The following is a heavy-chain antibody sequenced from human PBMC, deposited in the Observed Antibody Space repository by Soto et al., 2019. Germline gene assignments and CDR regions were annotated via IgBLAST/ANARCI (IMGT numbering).Heavy chain of an antibody. CDR1: GFTFSSYA. CDR2: ISYDGSNK. V-gene: IGHV3-30*04. J-gene: IGHJ4*02. CDR3: ARARRDGSRRYFDY. D-gene: IGHD6-13*01. Sequence: GGSLRLSCAASGFTFSSYAMHWVRQAPGKGLEWVAVISYDGSNKYYADSVKGRFTISRDNSKNTLYLQMNSLRAEDTAVYYCARARRDGSRRYFDYWGQGTLVTVSS.